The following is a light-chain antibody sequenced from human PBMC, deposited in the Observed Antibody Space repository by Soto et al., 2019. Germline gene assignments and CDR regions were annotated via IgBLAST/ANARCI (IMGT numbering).Light chain of an antibody. J-gene: IGLJ1*01. CDR3: SSYTSSSTRV. CDR1: SSDVVGYNY. CDR2: EVS. V-gene: IGLV2-14*01. Sequence: QSALTQPASVSGSPGQSITISCTGTSSDVVGYNYVSWYQQHPGKAPKLMIYEVSNRPSGVSNRFSGSKFGNTASLTISGLQAEDEAYYYCSSYTSSSTRVFGTGTKLTVL.